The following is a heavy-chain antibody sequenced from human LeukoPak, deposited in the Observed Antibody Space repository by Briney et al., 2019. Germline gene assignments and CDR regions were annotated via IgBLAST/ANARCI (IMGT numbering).Heavy chain of an antibody. CDR2: ISWNSGSI. V-gene: IGHV3-9*01. D-gene: IGHD3-16*01. CDR3: AKDMARRLSDYYYGMDV. CDR1: GFTFDDYA. J-gene: IGHJ6*02. Sequence: GRSLRLSCAASGFTFDDYAMHWVRQAPGKGLEWVSGISWNSGSIGYADSVKGRFTISRDNAKNSLYLQMNSLRAEDTALYYCAKDMARRLSDYYYGMDVWGQGTTVTVSS.